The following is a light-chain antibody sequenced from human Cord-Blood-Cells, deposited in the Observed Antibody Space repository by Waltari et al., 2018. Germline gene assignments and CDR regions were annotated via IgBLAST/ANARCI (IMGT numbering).Light chain of an antibody. CDR2: FVC. CDR3: MRALQTPLT. Sequence: DIVMTQSPLSLPVTPGEPASISCRSSQSLLHSNGYNYLDWYLQKPGQSPQLLFYFVCNRASGVRNRFSGSGSGTDFTLIISRVESEDVEVYYCMRALQTPLTFGGGTKVGI. V-gene: IGKV2-28*01. CDR1: QSLLHSNGYNY. J-gene: IGKJ4*01.